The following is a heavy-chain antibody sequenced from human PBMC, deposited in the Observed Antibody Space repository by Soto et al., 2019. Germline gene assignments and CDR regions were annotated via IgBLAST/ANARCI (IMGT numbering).Heavy chain of an antibody. CDR2: ISGSGGST. V-gene: IGHV3-23*01. J-gene: IGHJ4*02. Sequence: EVQLLESGGGLVQPGGSLRLSCAASGFTFSSYAMSWVRQAPGKGLEWVSAISGSGGSTYYADSVKGRFTISRDNSKNTLYLQLNSMRAEDTALYYCAKDHVEWGIAVAGTRSPNDYWGQGTLVTVSS. D-gene: IGHD6-19*01. CDR3: AKDHVEWGIAVAGTRSPNDY. CDR1: GFTFSSYA.